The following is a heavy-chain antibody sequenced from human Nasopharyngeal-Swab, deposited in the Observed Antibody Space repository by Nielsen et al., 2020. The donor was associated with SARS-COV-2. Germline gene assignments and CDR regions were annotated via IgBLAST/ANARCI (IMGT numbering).Heavy chain of an antibody. Sequence: SETLSLTCAVYGGSFSGYYWSWIRQPPGKGLEWIGEINHSGSTNYNPSLKSRVTISVDTSKNQFSLKLSSVTAADTAVYYCARHGSVVVPVDAFEIWGQGTMVTVSS. V-gene: IGHV4-34*01. J-gene: IGHJ3*02. CDR3: ARHGSVVVPVDAFEI. D-gene: IGHD2-2*01. CDR2: INHSGST. CDR1: GGSFSGYY.